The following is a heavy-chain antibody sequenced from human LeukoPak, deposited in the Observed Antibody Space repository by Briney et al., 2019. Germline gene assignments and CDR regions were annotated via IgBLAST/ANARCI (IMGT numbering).Heavy chain of an antibody. CDR3: ARESSGSYYNPLGYMDV. D-gene: IGHD3-10*01. J-gene: IGHJ6*03. CDR2: IFTSGIT. V-gene: IGHV4-4*07. CDR1: GGSISIYY. Sequence: SETLSLTCTVSGGSISIYYWNWIRQPAGKGLEWIGRIFTSGITNYNPSLKSRVTMSVDTSKSQFSLKLSSVTAADTAVYYCARESSGSYYNPLGYMDVWGKGTTVTVSS.